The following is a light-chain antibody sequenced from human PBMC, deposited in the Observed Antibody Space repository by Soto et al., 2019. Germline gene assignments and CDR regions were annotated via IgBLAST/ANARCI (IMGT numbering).Light chain of an antibody. CDR2: AAS. CDR3: QQTFSTRSWT. J-gene: IGKJ1*01. CDR1: QSISSY. Sequence: IHMPLSXSFLSASGHDXXXXXXXEIQSISSYLNGYKHKAXKAPKVLIYAASSXQSGVPSRFSGSGSGKDFTLNISTLQPEDFATYYCQQTFSTRSWTFGQGTKVDIK. V-gene: IGKV1-39*01.